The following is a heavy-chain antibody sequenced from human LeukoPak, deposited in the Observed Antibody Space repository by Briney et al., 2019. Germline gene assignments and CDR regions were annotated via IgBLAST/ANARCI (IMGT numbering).Heavy chain of an antibody. D-gene: IGHD2-2*01. CDR3: ARDCSSTRCQGPVFDN. CDR1: GYTFTSNY. CDR2: IHPSGGNT. Sequence: EASVKVSCKASGYTFTSNYMHWVRQAPGQGLEWMGIIHPSGGNTNYAQKFQGRVAMTRDTSTSTVYMEPSSLRSEDTAIYYCARDCSSTRCQGPVFDNWGQGTLVTVSS. J-gene: IGHJ4*02. V-gene: IGHV1-46*01.